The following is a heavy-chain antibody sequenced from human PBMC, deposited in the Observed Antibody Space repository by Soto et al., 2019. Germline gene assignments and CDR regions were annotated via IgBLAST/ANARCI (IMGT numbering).Heavy chain of an antibody. CDR2: ISGGDGSI. CDR1: GFTFSNYA. Sequence: EVQLLESGGGLVQPGGSLRLSCAASGFTFSNYAMDWVRQAPGKGLEWVSGISGGDGSIYYADSVKGRFIISRDNSKNTLYLQMNSLRAEDTAIYYCAKGIAAPGTGWFDPWGQGTLVTVSS. CDR3: AKGIAAPGTGWFDP. J-gene: IGHJ5*02. D-gene: IGHD6-13*01. V-gene: IGHV3-23*01.